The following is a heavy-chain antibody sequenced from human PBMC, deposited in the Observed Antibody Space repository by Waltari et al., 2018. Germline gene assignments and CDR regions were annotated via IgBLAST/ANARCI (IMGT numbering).Heavy chain of an antibody. D-gene: IGHD3-22*01. CDR2: IYYSGST. CDR3: ARSPHYYYSSGYEYYYYYMDV. CDR1: GGSISSSSYY. J-gene: IGHJ6*03. Sequence: QLQLQESGPGLVKPSETLSLTCTVSGGSISSSSYYWGWIRQPPGKGLEWIGSIYYSGSTYYNPSLKSRVTISVDTSKNQFSLKLSSVTAADTAVYYCARSPHYYYSSGYEYYYYYMDVWGKGTTVTVSS. V-gene: IGHV4-39*01.